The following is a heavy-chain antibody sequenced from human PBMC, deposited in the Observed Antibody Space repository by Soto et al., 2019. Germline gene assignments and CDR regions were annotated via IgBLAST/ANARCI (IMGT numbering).Heavy chain of an antibody. CDR2: IYRTGST. Sequence: KPSETLSLTCTVSGGSISTYYWNWIRQSPGKGLEWIGYIYRTGSTHYNPSLNSRVAISLDTSRNKFSLKLHSVTAADTAVYFCARQIGDDPFDVWGQGTKVTVS. V-gene: IGHV4-4*09. CDR1: GGSISTYY. D-gene: IGHD3-3*01. CDR3: ARQIGDDPFDV. J-gene: IGHJ3*01.